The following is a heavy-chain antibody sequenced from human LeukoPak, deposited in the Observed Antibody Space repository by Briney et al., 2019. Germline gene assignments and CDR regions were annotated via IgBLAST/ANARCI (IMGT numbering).Heavy chain of an antibody. CDR1: GFTFSSYE. D-gene: IGHD6-13*01. J-gene: IGHJ5*02. CDR3: ARVSSSSWTRGDWFDP. CDR2: ISSSGSTI. V-gene: IGHV3-48*03. Sequence: GGSLRLSCAASGFTFSSYEMNWVRQAPGKGLEWVSYISSSGSTIYYADSVKGRFTISRDNAKNSLYLQMNSLRAEDTAVYYCARVSSSSWTRGDWFDPWGQGTLVTVSS.